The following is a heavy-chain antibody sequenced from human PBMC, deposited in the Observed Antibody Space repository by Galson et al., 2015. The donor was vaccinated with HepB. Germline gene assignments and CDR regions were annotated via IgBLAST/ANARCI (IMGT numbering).Heavy chain of an antibody. CDR3: ARDLSDYGIAVAGGMDV. CDR1: GYTFTGYY. J-gene: IGHJ6*02. CDR2: INPNSGGT. Sequence: SVKVSCKASGYTFTGYYMHWVRQAPGQGLEWMGWINPNSGGTNYAQKFQGRVTMTRDTSISTAYMELSRLRSDDTAVYYCARDLSDYGIAVAGGMDVWGQGTTVTVSS. V-gene: IGHV1-2*02. D-gene: IGHD6-19*01.